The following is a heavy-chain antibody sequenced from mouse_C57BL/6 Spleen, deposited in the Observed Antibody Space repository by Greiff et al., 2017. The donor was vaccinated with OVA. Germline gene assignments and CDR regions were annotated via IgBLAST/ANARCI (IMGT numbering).Heavy chain of an antibody. Sequence: QVQLKESGAELARPGASVTLSCKASGYTFTSYGISWVKQRPGQGLEWIGEIYPRSGYTYYNEKFKGKATLTADKSSSTAYLELRSLTTEDSAVYVCARRGGYCSSYAMDYWGQGTSVTVSS. CDR2: IYPRSGYT. CDR3: ARRGGYCSSYAMDY. CDR1: GYTFTSYG. D-gene: IGHD1-1*01. V-gene: IGHV1-81*01. J-gene: IGHJ4*01.